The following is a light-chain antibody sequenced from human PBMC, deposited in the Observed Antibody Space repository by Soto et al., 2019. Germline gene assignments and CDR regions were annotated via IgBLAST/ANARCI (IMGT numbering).Light chain of an antibody. J-gene: IGKJ2*01. CDR1: QDIGNF. CDR3: QQLTSSPYT. CDR2: GVS. V-gene: IGKV1-9*01. Sequence: DFQLTQFPSFLSASVGDRVTITCRASQDIGNFLAWYLQEPGKAPKLLIFGVSSLHSGVPSRFSGSGSGTKFSLTISSLQPEDFATYYCQQLTSSPYTFGQGTKLEIK.